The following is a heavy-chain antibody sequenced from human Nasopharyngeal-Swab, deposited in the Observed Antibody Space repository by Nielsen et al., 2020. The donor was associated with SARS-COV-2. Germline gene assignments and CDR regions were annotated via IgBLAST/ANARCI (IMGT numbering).Heavy chain of an antibody. V-gene: IGHV3-11*01. J-gene: IGHJ3*02. CDR1: GFRFSDYY. CDR3: VTATDHAFDI. Sequence: GESLKISCAASGFRFSDYYRSWILQARGKGLEWVSFISDSGSPSYYAESLKGRLTISRDNTKNSLSLQMNSLRPDDTAVYYCVTATDHAFDIWGQGTVVTVSS. CDR2: ISDSGSPS.